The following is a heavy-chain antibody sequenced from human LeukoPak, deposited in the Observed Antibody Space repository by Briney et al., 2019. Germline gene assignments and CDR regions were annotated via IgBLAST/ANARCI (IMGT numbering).Heavy chain of an antibody. CDR1: GYSFTGSA. D-gene: IGHD2-15*01. V-gene: IGHV7-4-1*02. J-gene: IGHJ6*03. Sequence: ASVKVSCKASGYSFTGSAMNWVRQAPGQGLEWMGWINTNTGNPTYAQGFTGRFVFSLDTSVSTAYLQISSLKADDTAVYYCARDHRWSWGGSWCYYYMDVWGKGTTVTVSS. CDR2: INTNTGNP. CDR3: ARDHRWSWGGSWCYYYMDV.